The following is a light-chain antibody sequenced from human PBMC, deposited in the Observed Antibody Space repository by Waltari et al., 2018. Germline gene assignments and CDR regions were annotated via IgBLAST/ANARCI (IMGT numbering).Light chain of an antibody. J-gene: IGLJ3*02. Sequence: QSALTQPASVSGSPGQSITISCTGTSNDVGAYDCVSWYQHHPGKVPQLLIYDVHNRPPGASGRFPGSKSGNTASLTISGLQAGDEADYSCASKTNNAAVLFGGGTKVTVL. V-gene: IGLV2-14*03. CDR3: ASKTNNAAVL. CDR1: SNDVGAYDC. CDR2: DVH.